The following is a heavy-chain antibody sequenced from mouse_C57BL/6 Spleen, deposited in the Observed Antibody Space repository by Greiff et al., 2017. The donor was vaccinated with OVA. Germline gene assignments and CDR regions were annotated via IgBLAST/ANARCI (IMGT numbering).Heavy chain of an antibody. D-gene: IGHD2-10*02. CDR3: AREGYANRFAY. CDR1: GYTFTSYW. V-gene: IGHV1-59*01. Sequence: QVHVKQPGAELVRPGTSVKLSCKASGYTFTSYWMHWVKQRPGQGLEWIGVIDPSDSYTNYNQKFKGKATLTVDTSSSTAYMQLSSLTSEDSAVYYCAREGYANRFAYWGQGTLVTVSA. CDR2: IDPSDSYT. J-gene: IGHJ3*01.